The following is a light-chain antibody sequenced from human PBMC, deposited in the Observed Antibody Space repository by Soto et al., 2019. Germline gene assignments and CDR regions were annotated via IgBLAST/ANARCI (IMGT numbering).Light chain of an antibody. CDR3: TSYTSNTALV. J-gene: IGLJ1*01. CDR1: SSDIGSHDY. CDR2: EVT. Sequence: QSAPTQPASVSGSPGQSITISCTGTSSDIGSHDYVSWYQHHPGKALKLIIYEVTNRPSGVSDRFSGSKSGSTASLTISGLQAEDEADYHYTSYTSNTALVFGTGTKVTVL. V-gene: IGLV2-14*01.